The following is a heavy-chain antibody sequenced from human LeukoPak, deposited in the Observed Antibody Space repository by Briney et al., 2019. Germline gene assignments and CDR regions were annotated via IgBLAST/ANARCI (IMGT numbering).Heavy chain of an antibody. CDR1: GYSISSGYY. CDR2: IYHSGST. CDR3: ARDAWKTYYYVSSGYYFDAFDI. J-gene: IGHJ3*02. Sequence: SETLSLTCAVSGYSISSGYYWGWIRQPPGKGLEWIGSIYHSGSTYYNPSLKSRVTISVDTSKNQFSLKLSSVTAADTAVYYCARDAWKTYYYVSSGYYFDAFDIWGQGTMVTVSS. V-gene: IGHV4-38-2*02. D-gene: IGHD3-22*01.